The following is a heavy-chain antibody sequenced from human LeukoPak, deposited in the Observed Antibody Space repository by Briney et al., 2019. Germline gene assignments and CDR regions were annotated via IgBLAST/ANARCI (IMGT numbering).Heavy chain of an antibody. D-gene: IGHD3-10*01. CDR3: AREGYYGSGSYYYFDY. J-gene: IGHJ4*02. CDR2: ISGSGAST. CDR1: GFTFSTYA. V-gene: IGHV3-23*01. Sequence: GGSLRLSCAASGFTFSTYAMSWVRQAPGKGLEWVSDISGSGASTYSADSVKGRFTISRDNSKNTLYLQMNSLRAEDTAVYYCAREGYYGSGSYYYFDYWGQGTLVTVSS.